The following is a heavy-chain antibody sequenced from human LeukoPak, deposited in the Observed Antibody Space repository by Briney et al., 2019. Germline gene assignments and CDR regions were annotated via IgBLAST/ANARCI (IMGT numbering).Heavy chain of an antibody. CDR1: GGSISSGGYS. CDR3: ARGGGIAARPAGGINWFDP. V-gene: IGHV4-34*01. Sequence: SETLSLTCAVSGGSISSGGYSWSWIRQPPGKGLEWIGEINHSGSTNYNPSLKSRVTISVDTSKNQFSLKLSSVTAADTAVYYCARGGGIAARPAGGINWFDPWGQGTLVTVSS. J-gene: IGHJ5*02. CDR2: INHSGST. D-gene: IGHD6-6*01.